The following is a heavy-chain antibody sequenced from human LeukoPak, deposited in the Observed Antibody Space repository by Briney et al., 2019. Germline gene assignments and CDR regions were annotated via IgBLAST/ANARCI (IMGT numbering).Heavy chain of an antibody. J-gene: IGHJ3*02. CDR3: ARVSYRRTAFDI. CDR2: INPSGGST. V-gene: IGHV1-46*01. CDR1: GYTFTSYY. Sequence: ASVKVSCKASGYTFTSYYMHWVRQAPGQGLEWMGIINPSGGSTSYAQKFQGRVTMTRDMSTSTVYMELSRLRSDDTAVYYCARVSYRRTAFDIWGQGTMVTVSS.